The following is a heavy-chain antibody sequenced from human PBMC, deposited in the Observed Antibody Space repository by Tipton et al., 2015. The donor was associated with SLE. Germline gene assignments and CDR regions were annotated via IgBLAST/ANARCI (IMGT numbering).Heavy chain of an antibody. CDR2: IYHSGST. J-gene: IGHJ4*02. D-gene: IGHD1-26*01. Sequence: SLRLSCAVSGGSISSNNWWSWVRQPPGKGLEWIGEIYHSGSTNYNPSLKSRVTISIDKSKSHFSLELNSVTAADTAVYYCARELVGATYFDYWGQGTLVTVSS. V-gene: IGHV4-4*02. CDR1: GGSISSNNW. CDR3: ARELVGATYFDY.